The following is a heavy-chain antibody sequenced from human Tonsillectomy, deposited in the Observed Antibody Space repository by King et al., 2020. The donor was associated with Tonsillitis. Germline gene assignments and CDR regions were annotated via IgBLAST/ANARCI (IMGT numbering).Heavy chain of an antibody. Sequence: QLVQSGAEVKKPGESLKISCXGSGXXXXSYXIGWXRQMPGKGLEWMXIXYPGDSDXRYXPSFQXXXTXPADKSISTASLQWGSLKASDTAMYYCARPEIPTXXYCSXTSCYGYAFDXXGQGXMVTVXS. V-gene: IGHV5-51*03. CDR3: ARPEIPTXXYCSXTSCYGYAFDX. J-gene: IGHJ3*02. CDR2: XYPGDSDX. D-gene: IGHD2-2*01. CDR1: GXXXXSYX.